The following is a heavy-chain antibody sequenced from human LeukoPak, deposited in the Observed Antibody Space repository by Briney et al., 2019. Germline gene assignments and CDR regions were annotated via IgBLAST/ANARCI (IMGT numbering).Heavy chain of an antibody. J-gene: IGHJ4*02. CDR3: ARVRGITMVRGVINPYYFDY. CDR2: IYSGGST. D-gene: IGHD3-10*01. CDR1: GFTVSSNY. V-gene: IGHV3-53*01. Sequence: GGSLRLSWAASGFTVSSNYMSWVRQAPGKGLEWVSVIYSGGSTYYADSVKGRFTISRDNSKNTLYLQMNSLRAEDTAVYYCARVRGITMVRGVINPYYFDYWGQGTLVTVSS.